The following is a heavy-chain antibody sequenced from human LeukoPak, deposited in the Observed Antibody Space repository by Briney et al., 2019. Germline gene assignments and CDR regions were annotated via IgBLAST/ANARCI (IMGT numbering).Heavy chain of an antibody. J-gene: IGHJ4*02. Sequence: GGSLRLSCAASGFTFSSYSMNWVRQAPGKGLEWVSSISSSSSYIYYADSVKGRFTISRDNAKNSLYLQMNSLRAEDTAVYFCARDWQTRSGWSNYWGQGTLVTVSS. CDR2: ISSSSSYI. CDR1: GFTFSSYS. D-gene: IGHD6-19*01. CDR3: ARDWQTRSGWSNY. V-gene: IGHV3-21*01.